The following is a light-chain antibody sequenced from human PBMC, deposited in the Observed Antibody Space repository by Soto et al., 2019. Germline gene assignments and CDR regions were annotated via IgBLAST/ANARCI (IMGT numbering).Light chain of an antibody. J-gene: IGLJ1*01. CDR1: SSDVGGYNY. CDR2: DVS. Sequence: QSVLAQPASVSGSPGQSITNSCTGTSSDVGGYNYVSWYQHHPGKAPKLIIFDVSNRPSGISNRFSGSKSGNTASLTISGLQAEDEADYYCISYTSSSPYVFGTGTKVTVL. V-gene: IGLV2-14*03. CDR3: ISYTSSSPYV.